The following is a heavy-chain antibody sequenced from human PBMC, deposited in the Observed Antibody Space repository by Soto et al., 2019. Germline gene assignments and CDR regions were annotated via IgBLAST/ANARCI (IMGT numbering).Heavy chain of an antibody. CDR1: GYTFTSYG. J-gene: IGHJ3*02. D-gene: IGHD3-22*01. Sequence: ASVKVSCKASGYTFTSYGISWVRQAPGQGLEWMGWISAYNGNTNYAQKLQGRVTMTTDTSRCTGYMELRSLRSDDTAVYYCARDEANEWLLLSTGGNDAFDIWGQGTMVTVSS. CDR3: ARDEANEWLLLSTGGNDAFDI. V-gene: IGHV1-18*01. CDR2: ISAYNGNT.